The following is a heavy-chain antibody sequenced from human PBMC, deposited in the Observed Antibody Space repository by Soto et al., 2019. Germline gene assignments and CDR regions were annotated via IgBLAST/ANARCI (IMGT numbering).Heavy chain of an antibody. CDR2: ISWNSGSI. Sequence: VQLVESGGGLVKPGGSLRLSCAASGFTFDDYAMHWVRQAPGKGLEWVSGISWNSGSIGYADSVKGRFTISRDNAKNSLYLQMNSLRAEDTALYYCAKDIGYCSGGSCYYYYYGMDVWGQGTTVTVSS. CDR3: AKDIGYCSGGSCYYYYYGMDV. CDR1: GFTFDDYA. D-gene: IGHD2-15*01. J-gene: IGHJ6*02. V-gene: IGHV3-9*01.